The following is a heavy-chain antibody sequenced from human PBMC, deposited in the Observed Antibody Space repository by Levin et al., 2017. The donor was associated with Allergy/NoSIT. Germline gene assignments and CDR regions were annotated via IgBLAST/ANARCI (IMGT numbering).Heavy chain of an antibody. CDR2: ISWNSGSI. V-gene: IGHV3-9*01. J-gene: IGHJ3*02. D-gene: IGHD3-10*01. CDR3: ERDNIGLPDAFDI. Sequence: SLKISCAASGFTFDDYAMHWVRQAPGKGLEWVSGISWNSGSIGYADSVKGRFTISRDNPKNSLSLQMNSLRTEDTALYYCERDNIGLPDAFDIWGQGTMVIVSS. CDR1: GFTFDDYA.